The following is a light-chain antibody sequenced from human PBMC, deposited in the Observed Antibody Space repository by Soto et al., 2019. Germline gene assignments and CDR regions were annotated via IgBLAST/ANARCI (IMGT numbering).Light chain of an antibody. V-gene: IGKV3-15*01. CDR1: QSVNNN. CDR2: GAS. Sequence: EIILTQSPASLSVSPGERATLSCRASQSVNNNLAWYQQKPGQAPRLLIYGASTRATGIPGRFRGSGSGTEFTLTITSLQSEDFAIYYCHQYDNWPGAFGQGTRVDIK. CDR3: HQYDNWPGA. J-gene: IGKJ1*01.